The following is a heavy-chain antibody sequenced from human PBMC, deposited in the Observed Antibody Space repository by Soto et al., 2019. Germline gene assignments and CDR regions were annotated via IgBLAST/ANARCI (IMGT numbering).Heavy chain of an antibody. V-gene: IGHV3-9*01. J-gene: IGHJ1*01. Sequence: GGSLRLSCAASGFTFDDYAMHWVRQAPGKGLEWVSGISWNSGSIGYADSVKGRFTISRDNAKNSLYLQMNSLRADDTALYYCAKDLGVTTGYPSHWGQGTLVTVSS. CDR1: GFTFDDYA. D-gene: IGHD1-1*01. CDR3: AKDLGVTTGYPSH. CDR2: ISWNSGSI.